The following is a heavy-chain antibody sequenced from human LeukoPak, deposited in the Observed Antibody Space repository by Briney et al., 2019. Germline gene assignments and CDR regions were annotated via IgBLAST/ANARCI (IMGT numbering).Heavy chain of an antibody. D-gene: IGHD3-10*01. CDR3: ARITMVRTNWFDP. V-gene: IGHV4-39*01. CDR2: IYYSGST. Sequence: NPSETLSLPCAVSGGSISSSSYYWGWIRQPPGKGLEWIGSIYYSGSTYYNPSLKSRVTISVDTSKNQFSLKLSSVTAADTAVYYCARITMVRTNWFDPWGQGTLVTVSS. CDR1: GGSISSSSYY. J-gene: IGHJ5*02.